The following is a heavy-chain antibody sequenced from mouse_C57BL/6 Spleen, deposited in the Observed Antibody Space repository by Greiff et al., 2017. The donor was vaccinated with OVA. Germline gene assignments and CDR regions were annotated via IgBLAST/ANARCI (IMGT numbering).Heavy chain of an antibody. CDR3: ARAPWDGYWYFDV. J-gene: IGHJ1*03. CDR1: GYAFTNYL. V-gene: IGHV1-54*01. D-gene: IGHD4-1*01. Sequence: QVQLQQSGAELVRPGTSVKVSCKASGYAFTNYLIEWVKQRPGQGLEWIGVINPGSGGTNYNEKFKGKATLTADKSYSTAYMQLSSLTSEDSAVYFCARAPWDGYWYFDVWGTGTTVTVSS. CDR2: INPGSGGT.